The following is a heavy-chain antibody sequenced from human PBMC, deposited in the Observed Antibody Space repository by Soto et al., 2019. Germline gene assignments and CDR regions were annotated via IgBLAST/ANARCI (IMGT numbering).Heavy chain of an antibody. CDR3: TIWPYYYYGMDV. CDR1: GFTFSNAW. J-gene: IGHJ6*02. V-gene: IGHV3-15*07. CDR2: IKSKTDGGTT. Sequence: EVQLVESGGGLVKPGGSLRLSCAASGFTFSNAWMNWVRQAPGKGLEWVGRIKSKTDGGTTDYAAPVKGRFTISRDDSKHTLYLQMNSLKTEDTAVYYCTIWPYYYYGMDVWGQGTTVTVSS.